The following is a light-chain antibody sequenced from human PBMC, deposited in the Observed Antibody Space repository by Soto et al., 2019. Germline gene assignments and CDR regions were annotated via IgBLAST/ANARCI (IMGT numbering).Light chain of an antibody. Sequence: QSLLTQPASVSGSLGQSITISCSGTSSDVGAYNYVSWYQQYPGKAPKLMIYHVTDRPSGVSNRFSGSKSGNTASLTISGLQAEDEADYYCCSYTTSNTFVFGTGTKVTVL. J-gene: IGLJ1*01. V-gene: IGLV2-14*01. CDR2: HVT. CDR3: CSYTTSNTFV. CDR1: SSDVGAYNY.